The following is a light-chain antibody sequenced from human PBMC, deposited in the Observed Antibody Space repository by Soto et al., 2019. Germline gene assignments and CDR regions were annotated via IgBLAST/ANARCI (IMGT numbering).Light chain of an antibody. CDR2: GAS. CDR3: QQYGSSPTT. J-gene: IGKJ5*01. CDR1: QSVSSSY. Sequence: EIVLTQSPGTLSLSPGERATLSCRASQSVSSSYLAWYQQKPGQAPRLLIYGASSRATGIPDRFSGSGSGTVFTFTISRLEPEDFAVYYCQQYGSSPTTFGQGTRLEIK. V-gene: IGKV3-20*01.